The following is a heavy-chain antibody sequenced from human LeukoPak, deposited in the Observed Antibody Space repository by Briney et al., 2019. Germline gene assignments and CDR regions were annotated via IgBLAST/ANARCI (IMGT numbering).Heavy chain of an antibody. CDR2: IIPILGIA. Sequence: GASVKVSCKASGVTFSSYAISWVRQAPGQGLEWMGRIIPILGIANYAQKFQGRVTITTDKSTSTAYMELSSLRSEDTAVYYCARDVGLAGPFDYWGQGTLVTVSS. J-gene: IGHJ4*02. CDR1: GVTFSSYA. V-gene: IGHV1-69*04. D-gene: IGHD3/OR15-3a*01. CDR3: ARDVGLAGPFDY.